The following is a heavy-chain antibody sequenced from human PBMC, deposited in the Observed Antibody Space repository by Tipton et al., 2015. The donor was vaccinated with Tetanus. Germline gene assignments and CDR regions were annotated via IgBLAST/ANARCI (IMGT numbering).Heavy chain of an antibody. Sequence: TLSLTCAVYGGSFSGYYWSWIRQPPGKGLEWIGEINHSGSTNYNPSLKSRVTISVDTSKNQFSLKLSSVTAADTAVYYCARDGGIRRGGNFDYWGQGTLVTVSS. CDR3: ARDGGIRRGGNFDY. J-gene: IGHJ4*02. D-gene: IGHD3-16*01. CDR1: GGSFSGYY. CDR2: INHSGST. V-gene: IGHV4-34*01.